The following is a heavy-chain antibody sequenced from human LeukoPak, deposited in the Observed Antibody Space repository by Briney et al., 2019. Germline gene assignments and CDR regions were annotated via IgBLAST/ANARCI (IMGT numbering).Heavy chain of an antibody. Sequence: LPGGSLRLSCAASGFIFSNYAMSWVRQAPGKGLEWVSGINNGGDRRFYADSVKGRFTISRDNSKNTLYLQMNSLRAEDTAVYYCARGWYNFDYWGQGIRVTVSS. V-gene: IGHV3-23*01. CDR3: ARGWYNFDY. D-gene: IGHD6-19*01. J-gene: IGHJ4*02. CDR1: GFIFSNYA. CDR2: INNGGDRR.